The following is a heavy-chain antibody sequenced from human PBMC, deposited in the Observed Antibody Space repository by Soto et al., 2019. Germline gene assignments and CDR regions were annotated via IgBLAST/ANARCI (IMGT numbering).Heavy chain of an antibody. Sequence: SQTLSLTCAISGDSVSRDSAAWNWIRQTPSRGLEWLGRIYYRSKWLNTYEVSVNSRITISPDTSKNQFSLQLSSVTAADTAVYYCASTTYCGGDCYSFDYWGQGTLVTVSS. D-gene: IGHD2-21*01. V-gene: IGHV6-1*01. CDR3: ASTTYCGGDCYSFDY. CDR2: IYYRSKWLN. CDR1: GDSVSRDSAA. J-gene: IGHJ4*02.